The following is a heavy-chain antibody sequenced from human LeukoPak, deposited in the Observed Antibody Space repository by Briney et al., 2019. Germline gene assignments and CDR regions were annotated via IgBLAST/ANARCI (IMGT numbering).Heavy chain of an antibody. V-gene: IGHV3-7*01. CDR2: IKQDGSEK. J-gene: IGHJ4*02. CDR3: ARDLYDYVWGSYRSLGIDY. CDR1: GFTFSSYW. Sequence: GGSLRLSCAASGFTFSSYWMSWVRQAPGKGLEWVANIKQDGSEKYYVDSVKGRFTISRDNAKNSLYLQMNSLRAEDTAAYYCARDLYDYVWGSYRSLGIDYWGQGTLVTVSS. D-gene: IGHD3-16*02.